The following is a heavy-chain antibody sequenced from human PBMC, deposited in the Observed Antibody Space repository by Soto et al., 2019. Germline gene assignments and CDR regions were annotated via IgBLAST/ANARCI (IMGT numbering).Heavy chain of an antibody. CDR3: ARDEAYCSSTSCYHWFDP. D-gene: IGHD2-2*01. V-gene: IGHV1-69*13. CDR2: IIPIFGTA. J-gene: IGHJ5*02. CDR1: GGTLSSYA. Sequence: ASVKVSCKASGGTLSSYAISWVRQAPGQGLEWMGGIIPIFGTANYAQKFQGRVTITADESTSTAYMELSSLRSEDTAVYYCARDEAYCSSTSCYHWFDPWGQGTLVTVSS.